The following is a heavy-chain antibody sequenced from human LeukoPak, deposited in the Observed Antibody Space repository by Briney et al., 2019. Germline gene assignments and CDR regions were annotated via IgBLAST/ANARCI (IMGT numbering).Heavy chain of an antibody. CDR1: GYSISSGYY. J-gene: IGHJ4*02. V-gene: IGHV4-38-2*02. CDR2: IYHSGST. D-gene: IGHD3-9*01. CDR3: ARGNVLRYFDWLLTYYLDY. Sequence: SETLSLTCTVSGYSISSGYYWGWIRQPPGKGLEWIGSIYHSGSTNYNPSLKSRVTISVDTSKNQFSLKLSSVTAADTAVYYCARGNVLRYFDWLLTYYLDYWGQGTLVTVSS.